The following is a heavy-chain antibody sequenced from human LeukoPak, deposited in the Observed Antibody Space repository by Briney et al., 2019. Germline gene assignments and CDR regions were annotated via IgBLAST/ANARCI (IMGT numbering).Heavy chain of an antibody. V-gene: IGHV6-1*01. Sequence: SQTLSLTCAISGDSVSSNSAAWNWIRQSPSRGLEWLGRTYYRSKWYNDYAVSVKSRITINPDTSKNQFSLQLNSVTPEDTAVYYCARTFQSVAQGRYPSDIVVVPAAMSSWGQGTLVTVSS. D-gene: IGHD2-2*01. CDR1: GDSVSSNSAA. CDR3: ARTFQSVAQGRYPSDIVVVPAAMSS. CDR2: TYYRSKWYN. J-gene: IGHJ5*02.